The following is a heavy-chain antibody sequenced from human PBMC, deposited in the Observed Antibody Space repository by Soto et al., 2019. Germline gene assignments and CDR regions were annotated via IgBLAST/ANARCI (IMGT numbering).Heavy chain of an antibody. V-gene: IGHV4-39*01. J-gene: IGHJ4*02. CDR3: ARQVGEGLRFLEWLNGNFDY. Sequence: KPSETLSLTCTVSGGSISSSSYYWGWIRQPPGKGLEWIGSIYYSGSTYYNPSLKSRVTISVDTSKNQFSLKLSSVTAADTAVYYCARQVGEGLRFLEWLNGNFDYWGQGTLVTVSS. CDR1: GGSISSSSYY. D-gene: IGHD3-3*01. CDR2: IYYSGST.